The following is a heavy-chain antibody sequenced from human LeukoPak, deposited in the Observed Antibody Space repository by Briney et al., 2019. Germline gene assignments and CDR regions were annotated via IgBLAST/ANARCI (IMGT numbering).Heavy chain of an antibody. D-gene: IGHD2/OR15-2a*01. V-gene: IGHV3-30*02. CDR1: GFTFSGYG. Sequence: GGSLRLSCAASGFTFSGYGMNWVRQAPGRGLEWLSFIRYDGSNKYYADSVKGRFTISRDSSKSTLYLQMDSLRAEDTAIYYCANRLNNAFEMWGQGTMVTVFS. CDR2: IRYDGSNK. CDR3: ANRLNNAFEM. J-gene: IGHJ3*02.